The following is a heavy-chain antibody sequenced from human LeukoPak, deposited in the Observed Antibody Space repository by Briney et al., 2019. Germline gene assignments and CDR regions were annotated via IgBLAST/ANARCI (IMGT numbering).Heavy chain of an antibody. CDR1: GFTFSSYW. V-gene: IGHV3-74*01. D-gene: IGHD3-9*01. CDR3: AREVVVLTGYYTYYYYGMDV. Sequence: SGGPLRLSCAASGFTFSSYWMHWVRQAPGKGLVWVSRINSDGSSTSYADSVKGRFTISRDNAKNTLYLQMNSLRAEDTAVYYCAREVVVLTGYYTYYYYGMDVWGKGTTVTVSS. J-gene: IGHJ6*04. CDR2: INSDGSST.